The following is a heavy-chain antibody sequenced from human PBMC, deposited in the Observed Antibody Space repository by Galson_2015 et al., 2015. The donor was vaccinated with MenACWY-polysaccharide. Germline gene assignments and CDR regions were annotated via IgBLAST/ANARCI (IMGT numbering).Heavy chain of an antibody. CDR2: IIPIAGMV. Sequence: SVKVSCKASGGTFSDYGFAWVRQAPGQGLEWMGRIIPIAGMVNYAQKFQGSITITADRSTSTVHLELSSLTSEDTAVYYCARVDCTGTTCYLAHLGHGTLVIVPS. CDR1: GGTFSDYG. J-gene: IGHJ5*02. CDR3: ARVDCTGTTCYLAH. V-gene: IGHV1-69*04. D-gene: IGHD1-14*01.